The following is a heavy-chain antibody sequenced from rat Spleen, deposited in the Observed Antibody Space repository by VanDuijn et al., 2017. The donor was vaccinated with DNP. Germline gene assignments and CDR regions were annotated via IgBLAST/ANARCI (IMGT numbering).Heavy chain of an antibody. CDR1: GFTFSDYY. CDR2: INYDGSRI. CDR3: ARPDY. V-gene: IGHV5-7*01. J-gene: IGHJ2*01. Sequence: EVQLVESGGGLVQPGRSLKLSCAASGFTFSDYYMAWVRQAPKKGLEWVATINYDGSRIYHRDSVKGRFTISRDNAKSTLYLQMDSLRSEDTATYYCARPDYWGQGVMVTVSS.